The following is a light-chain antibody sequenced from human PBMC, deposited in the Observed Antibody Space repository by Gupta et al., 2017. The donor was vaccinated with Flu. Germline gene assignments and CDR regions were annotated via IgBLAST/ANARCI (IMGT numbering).Light chain of an antibody. J-gene: IGKJ4*01. CDR1: QNVGSN. V-gene: IGKV3-15*01. CDR3: QQYNNWPPLT. Sequence: VTLSVPPGDGATVSCRASQNVGSNLAWYQQKPGQAPRLLIFGASTRDTGIPARFSGSGSGTEFTLTISSLQSEDFAVYYCQQYNNWPPLTFGGGTKVEIK. CDR2: GAS.